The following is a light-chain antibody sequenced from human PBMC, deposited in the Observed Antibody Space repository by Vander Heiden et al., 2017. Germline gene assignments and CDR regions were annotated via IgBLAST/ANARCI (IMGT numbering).Light chain of an antibody. Sequence: ETLMTQSPDTLSVSPGETATLSCRASQSVTTKLAWYQQKRGQSPSLLIYGASTRATGVPPRFSGRGSGTDFSLTIGDLRSEDSAVYYSQQYSDFVTFGSGTKVEI. J-gene: IGKJ3*01. CDR3: QQYSDFVT. CDR2: GAS. V-gene: IGKV3-15*01. CDR1: QSVTTK.